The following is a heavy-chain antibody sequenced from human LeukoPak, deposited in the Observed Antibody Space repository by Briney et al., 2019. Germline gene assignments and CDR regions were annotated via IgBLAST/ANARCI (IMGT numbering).Heavy chain of an antibody. CDR2: INPSGGST. CDR1: GYTFTSYY. CDR3: ARALLYCSSTSCYRVWNYYYGMDV. V-gene: IGHV1-46*01. Sequence: ASVTVSCKASGYTFTSYYMHWVRQAPGQGLEWMGIINPSGGSTSYAQKFQGRVTMTRDTSTSTVYMELSSLRSEDTAVYYCARALLYCSSTSCYRVWNYYYGMDVWGQGTTVTVSS. D-gene: IGHD2-2*02. J-gene: IGHJ6*02.